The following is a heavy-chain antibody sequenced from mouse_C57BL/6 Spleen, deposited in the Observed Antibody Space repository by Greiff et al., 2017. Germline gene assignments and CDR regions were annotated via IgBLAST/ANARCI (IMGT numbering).Heavy chain of an antibody. CDR3: TRAQGYFDY. Sequence: VKLLESGAELVRPGASVTLSCKASGYTFTDYEMHWVKQTPVHGLEWIGAIDPETGGTAYNQKFKGKAILTADKSSSTAYMELRSLTSEDSAVYYCTRAQGYFDYWGQGTTLTVAS. CDR1: GYTFTDYE. J-gene: IGHJ2*01. CDR2: IDPETGGT. V-gene: IGHV1-15*01.